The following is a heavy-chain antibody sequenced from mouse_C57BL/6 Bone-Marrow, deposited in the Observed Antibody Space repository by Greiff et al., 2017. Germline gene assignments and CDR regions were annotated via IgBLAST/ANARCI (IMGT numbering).Heavy chain of an antibody. J-gene: IGHJ2*01. CDR1: GFNIKDDY. D-gene: IGHD1-1*01. CDR3: TTVYYYGSSPYYFDY. CDR2: IDPENGDT. V-gene: IGHV14-4*01. Sequence: EVQLQQSGAELVRPGASVKLSCTASGFNIKDDYMHWVKQRPEQGLEWIGWIDPENGDTEYASKFQGKATITADTSSNTAYRQLSSLTSEDTAVYYCTTVYYYGSSPYYFDYWGQGTTLTVSS.